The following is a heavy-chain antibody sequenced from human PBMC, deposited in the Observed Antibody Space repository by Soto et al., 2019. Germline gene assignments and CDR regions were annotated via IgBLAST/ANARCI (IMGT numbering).Heavy chain of an antibody. Sequence: SETLSLTCTVSGGSISSYYWSWIRQPPGKGLEWIGYIYYSGSTYYNPSLKSRVTISVDTSKNQFSLKLSSVTAADTAVYYCARDSAEYCTNGVCYPTRYYYYGMDVWGQGTTVTVSS. J-gene: IGHJ6*02. CDR1: GGSISSYY. V-gene: IGHV4-59*12. CDR3: ARDSAEYCTNGVCYPTRYYYYGMDV. CDR2: IYYSGST. D-gene: IGHD2-8*01.